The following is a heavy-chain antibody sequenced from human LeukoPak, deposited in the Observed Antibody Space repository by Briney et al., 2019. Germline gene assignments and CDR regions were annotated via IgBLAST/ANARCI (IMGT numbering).Heavy chain of an antibody. V-gene: IGHV4-34*01. CDR1: GGPFNGYY. CDR3: ARGGSYPTSNDY. Sequence: SETLSLTCTIYGGPFNGYYWSWIRQPPGKGLEWIGEINHSGTTNYNPSLESRVTISVDTSKNQFSLKLSSITAADTAVYYCARGGSYPTSNDYWGQGTLVTVSS. D-gene: IGHD1-26*01. CDR2: INHSGTT. J-gene: IGHJ4*02.